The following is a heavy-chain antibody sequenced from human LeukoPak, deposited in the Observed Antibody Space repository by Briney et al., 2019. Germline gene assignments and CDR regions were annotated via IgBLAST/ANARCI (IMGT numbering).Heavy chain of an antibody. Sequence: SETLSLTCTVSGGSISSGSYYWSWIRQPAGKGLEWIGRIYTSGSTNYNPSLKSRVTISVDTSKNQFSLKLSTVTAAATAVYYCARVGGGTRDYWGQGTLVTASS. D-gene: IGHD2-15*01. CDR3: ARVGGGTRDY. CDR2: IYTSGST. J-gene: IGHJ4*02. CDR1: GGSISSGSYY. V-gene: IGHV4-61*02.